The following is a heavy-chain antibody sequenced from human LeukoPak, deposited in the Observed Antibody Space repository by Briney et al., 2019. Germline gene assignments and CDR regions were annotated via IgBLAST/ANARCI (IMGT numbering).Heavy chain of an antibody. CDR3: ARDGIAASPKGWFDP. CDR2: IYTSGST. CDR1: GGSISGYY. D-gene: IGHD6-6*01. Sequence: SETQSLTCTVSGGSISGYYWSWIRQPAGKGLEWIGRIYTSGSTNYNPSLKSRVTMSVDTSKNQFSLKLSSVTAADTAVYYCARDGIAASPKGWFDPWGQGTLVTVSS. J-gene: IGHJ5*02. V-gene: IGHV4-4*07.